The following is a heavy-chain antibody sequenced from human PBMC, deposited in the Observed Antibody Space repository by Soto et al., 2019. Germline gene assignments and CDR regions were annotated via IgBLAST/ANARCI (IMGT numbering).Heavy chain of an antibody. CDR1: GFTFSNAW. CDR3: TTDWGLYYGSGSYPLDYYGMDV. CDR2: IKSKPDGGTT. V-gene: IGHV3-15*01. J-gene: IGHJ6*02. D-gene: IGHD3-10*01. Sequence: EVQLVESGGGLVKPGGSLRLSCAASGFTFSNAWMSWVRQAPGKGLEWVGRIKSKPDGGTTDYAAPVKGRFTISRDDSKNTLYLQMNSLKTEDTAVYYCTTDWGLYYGSGSYPLDYYGMDVWGQGTTVTVSS.